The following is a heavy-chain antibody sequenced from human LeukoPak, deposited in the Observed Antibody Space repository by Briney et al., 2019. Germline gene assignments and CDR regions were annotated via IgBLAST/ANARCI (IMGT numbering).Heavy chain of an antibody. J-gene: IGHJ3*02. CDR3: ARVLEADLEAFDI. Sequence: PSETLSLTCAVSGGSFSSDSYYWSCIRQPAGKGLEWIGRIYISGGTDYNPSLKSRVTISVDTSKNQFSLRLTSVTAADTAVYYCARVLEADLEAFDIWGQGTMVTVSS. V-gene: IGHV4-61*02. CDR2: IYISGGT. CDR1: GGSFSSDSYY. D-gene: IGHD1-1*01.